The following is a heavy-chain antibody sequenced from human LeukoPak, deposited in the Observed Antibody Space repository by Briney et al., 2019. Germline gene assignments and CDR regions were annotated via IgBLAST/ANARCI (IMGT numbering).Heavy chain of an antibody. D-gene: IGHD4-23*01. J-gene: IGHJ4*02. CDR3: ARGVRWPAPFDY. V-gene: IGHV3-30-3*01. CDR2: ISYDGSNK. CDR1: GFTFSNYA. Sequence: GTSLRLSRAASGFTFSNYAMHWVRQAPGKGLEWVAVISYDGSNKYYADSVKGRVTISRDNSKNTLFLQMNSLRTEDTAVYYCARGVRWPAPFDYWGQGTLVTVSS.